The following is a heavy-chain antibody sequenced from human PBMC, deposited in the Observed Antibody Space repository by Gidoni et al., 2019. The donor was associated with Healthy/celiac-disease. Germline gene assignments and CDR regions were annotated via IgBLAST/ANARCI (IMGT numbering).Heavy chain of an antibody. CDR2: ISYDGSNK. V-gene: IGHV3-30*03. J-gene: IGHJ4*02. CDR3: ARDQPGGVDY. D-gene: IGHD3-10*01. CDR1: GFTFSSYG. Sequence: GFTFSSYGMHWVRQAPGKGLAWVAVISYDGSNKYYADSVKGRFTISRDNSKNTLYLQMNSLRAEDTAVYYCARDQPGGVDYCGQGTLVTVSS.